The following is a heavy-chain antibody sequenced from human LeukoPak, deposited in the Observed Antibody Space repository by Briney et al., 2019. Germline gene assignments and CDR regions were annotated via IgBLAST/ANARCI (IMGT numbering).Heavy chain of an antibody. CDR1: GYTFSSYG. J-gene: IGHJ4*02. V-gene: IGHV1-18*01. D-gene: IGHD3-22*01. CDR2: ISGNNGNT. Sequence: ASVKVSCKTSGYTFSSYGITWVRQAPGQGLEWMGWISGNNGNTNYAHKFQGRVAMTTDTSTSTAYMELRSLRSDDTAVYYCAREGFYDSSGYSDVLDSWGQGTLVTVSS. CDR3: AREGFYDSSGYSDVLDS.